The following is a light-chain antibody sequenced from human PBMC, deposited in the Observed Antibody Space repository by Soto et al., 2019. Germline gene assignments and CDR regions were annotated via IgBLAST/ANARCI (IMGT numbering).Light chain of an antibody. J-gene: IGKJ1*01. V-gene: IGKV1-27*01. CDR1: RGISNY. Sequence: DIQMTQSPSSLSASVGDRVTITCWASRGISNYLAWYQQKPGKVPKVLIYAASTLPSGVPSRFSGSGSGTDFTLTISSLQPEDGATYYCQNYNTPPLTFGRGTKVEIK. CDR2: AAS. CDR3: QNYNTPPLT.